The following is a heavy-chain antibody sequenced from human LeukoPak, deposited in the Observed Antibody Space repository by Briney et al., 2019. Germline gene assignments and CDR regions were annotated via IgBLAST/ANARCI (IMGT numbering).Heavy chain of an antibody. V-gene: IGHV1-18*01. CDR2: ISAYNGNT. D-gene: IGHD5-18*01. CDR3: ARDRDIGIQLWLGPYYFDY. CDR1: GYTFTSYG. J-gene: IGHJ4*02. Sequence: ASVKVSCKASGYTFTSYGISWVRQAPGRGLEWMGWISAYNGNTNYAQKLQGRVTMTTDTSTSTAYMELRSLRSDDTAVYYCARDRDIGIQLWLGPYYFDYWGQGTLVTVSS.